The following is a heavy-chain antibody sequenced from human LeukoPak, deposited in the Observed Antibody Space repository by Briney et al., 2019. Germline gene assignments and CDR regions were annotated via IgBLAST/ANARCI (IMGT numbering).Heavy chain of an antibody. V-gene: IGHV5-51*01. CDR1: GYIFTHYW. Sequence: GEALQISCKGSGYIFTHYWIGWGRQMPGKGLEWMGIIDTRYSPSFQGQVLISADKSISTAYLHWGSLKASDTAMYFCARRRSSTSDAVDIWGQGTMVTVS. CDR2: IDT. CDR3: ARRRSSTSDAVDI. J-gene: IGHJ3*02.